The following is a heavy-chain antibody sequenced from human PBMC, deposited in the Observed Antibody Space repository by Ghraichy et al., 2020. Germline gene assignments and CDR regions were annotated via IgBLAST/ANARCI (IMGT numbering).Heavy chain of an antibody. D-gene: IGHD1-26*01. CDR2: ISGRGDTT. CDR3: AKDRAYSGSYSGAFDI. CDR1: GFTFSSYA. J-gene: IGHJ3*02. Sequence: LSLTCAASGFTFSSYAMTWVRQAPGKGLEWVSGISGRGDTTQYADSVKGRFTISRDNSKNTLYLQMNSLRAEDTAVYYCAKDRAYSGSYSGAFDIWGQGTVVSVSS. V-gene: IGHV3-23*01.